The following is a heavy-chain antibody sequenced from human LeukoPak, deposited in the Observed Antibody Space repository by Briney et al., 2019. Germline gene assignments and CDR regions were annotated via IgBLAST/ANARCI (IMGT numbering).Heavy chain of an antibody. CDR3: ASGVFSMSGFDI. CDR1: GYTFTSYY. CDR2: INPSGGSK. J-gene: IGHJ3*02. Sequence: ASVKVSCKASGYTFTSYYMHWVRQAPGQGLEWMGIINPSGGSKSYAQKFQGRVTMTRDMSTKTVYMELSSLRSEDTAVYYCASGVFSMSGFDIWGQRTMVAVSS. D-gene: IGHD3-3*01. V-gene: IGHV1-46*01.